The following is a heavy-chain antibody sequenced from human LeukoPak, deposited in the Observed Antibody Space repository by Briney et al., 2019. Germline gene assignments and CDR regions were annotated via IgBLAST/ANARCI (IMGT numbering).Heavy chain of an antibody. D-gene: IGHD5-18*01. Sequence: PGGSLRLSCAASGFPFNTFWMSWVRQAPGKGLEWVANINEDGGEKYYVDSVKGRFTISRDNAKNSLYLQMNSLRAEDTAVYYCARDRRYGYYFDYWGQGILVTVSS. CDR2: INEDGGEK. CDR3: ARDRRYGYYFDY. V-gene: IGHV3-7*01. J-gene: IGHJ4*02. CDR1: GFPFNTFW.